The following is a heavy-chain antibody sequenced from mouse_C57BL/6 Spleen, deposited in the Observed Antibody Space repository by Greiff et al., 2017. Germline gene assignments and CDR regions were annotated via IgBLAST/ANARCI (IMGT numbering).Heavy chain of an antibody. Sequence: EVQGVESGPELVKPGASVKISCKASGYSFTDYNMNWVKQSNGKSLEWIGVINPNYGTTSYNQKFKGKATLTVDQSSSTAYMQLNSLTSEDSAVYYCARRDYSNYGAYAMDYWGQGTSVTVSS. J-gene: IGHJ4*01. V-gene: IGHV1-39*01. CDR3: ARRDYSNYGAYAMDY. CDR1: GYSFTDYN. D-gene: IGHD2-5*01. CDR2: INPNYGTT.